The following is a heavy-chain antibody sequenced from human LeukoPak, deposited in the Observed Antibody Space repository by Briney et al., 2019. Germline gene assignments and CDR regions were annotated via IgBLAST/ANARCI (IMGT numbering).Heavy chain of an antibody. Sequence: GGSLRLSCAASGFTFDDYAMHWVRQAPGKGLEWVSGISWNSGSIGYADSVKGRFTISRDNAKNSLYLQMNSLRAEDTALYYCAKWTYYFDYWGQGTLVTVSP. D-gene: IGHD3/OR15-3a*01. CDR1: GFTFDDYA. J-gene: IGHJ4*02. V-gene: IGHV3-9*01. CDR2: ISWNSGSI. CDR3: AKWTYYFDY.